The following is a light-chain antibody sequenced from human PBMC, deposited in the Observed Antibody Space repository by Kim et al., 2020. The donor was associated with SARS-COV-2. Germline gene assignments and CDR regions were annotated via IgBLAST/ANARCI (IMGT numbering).Light chain of an antibody. V-gene: IGKV1-16*02. CDR3: QQYNSYPYT. Sequence: VSVGDRVPIPCRASQGISNYLAWFPQKPGKAPKSLIYAAFSLQSGVPSKFSGSGSGTDFTLTISSLQPEDFATYYCQQYNSYPYTFGQGTKLEI. CDR2: AAF. CDR1: QGISNY. J-gene: IGKJ2*01.